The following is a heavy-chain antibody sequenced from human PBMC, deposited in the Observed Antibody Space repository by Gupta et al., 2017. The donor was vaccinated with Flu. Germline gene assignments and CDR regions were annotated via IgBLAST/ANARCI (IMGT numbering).Heavy chain of an antibody. CDR1: GFTFSTYE. CDR2: ISSGGYTT. CDR3: ARXPYNGFFYYTLDV. Sequence: EVQLVESGGGLVRPGGSLRLSCAVSGFTFSTYEMTWVRQAPGKGLEWVSYISSGGYTTYYSESVKGRCTISRDNAKNSLYLQMDSLRAEDXAXYYCARXPYNGFFYYTLDVWGQGTTVTVSS. J-gene: IGHJ6*02. V-gene: IGHV3-48*03. D-gene: IGHD3-10*01.